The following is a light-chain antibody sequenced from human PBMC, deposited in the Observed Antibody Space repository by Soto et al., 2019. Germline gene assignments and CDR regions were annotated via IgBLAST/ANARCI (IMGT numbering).Light chain of an antibody. J-gene: IGKJ1*01. CDR2: AAS. CDR3: QRIYIPPCS. V-gene: IGKV1-39*01. Sequence: DIQMTQSPSSLSVSVGDRVTITCRANQSIGGYLNWYQQRLGKAPKLLIYAASTLESGVPSRFSGSGSGTEFTLPFSSLQPEVFAPFYCQRIYIPPCSFGPGPRVAIK. CDR1: QSIGGY.